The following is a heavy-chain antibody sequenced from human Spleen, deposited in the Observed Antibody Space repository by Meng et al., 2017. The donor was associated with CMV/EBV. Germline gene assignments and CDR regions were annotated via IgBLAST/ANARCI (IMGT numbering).Heavy chain of an antibody. CDR2: IHYSGIT. CDR1: GASVTTFW. CDR3: ARDSYDHGSSTYNWFDP. Sequence: SETLSLTCTASGASVTTFWWSWIRQSPGKGLEWIGYIHYSGITNHNPSLRSQFTMSVDTSKNLFSLKLNSVTAADTTVYYCARDSYDHGSSTYNWFDPWGQGILVTVSS. D-gene: IGHD3-10*01. V-gene: IGHV4-59*02. J-gene: IGHJ5*02.